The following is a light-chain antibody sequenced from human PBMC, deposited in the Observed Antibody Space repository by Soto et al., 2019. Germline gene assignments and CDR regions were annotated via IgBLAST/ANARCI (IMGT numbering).Light chain of an antibody. J-gene: IGLJ2*01. CDR3: GAWDSNLSAVV. Sequence: QSVLTQPPSVSAAPGQRVTISCSGGASNIGINYVSWYQQLPGTAPKLLIYDNNKRPSGIPDRFSGSKSGTSATLAISGLQTGDEADYYCGAWDSNLSAVVFGGGTQLTV. CDR1: ASNIGINY. V-gene: IGLV1-51*01. CDR2: DNN.